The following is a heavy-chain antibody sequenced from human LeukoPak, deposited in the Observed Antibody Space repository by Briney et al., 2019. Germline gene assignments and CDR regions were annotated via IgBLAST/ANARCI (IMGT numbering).Heavy chain of an antibody. Sequence: GGSLRLSCAASGFTFSNFGMHWVRQAPGKGLEWVAFIRYDGTNKYYADSVKGRFTISRDNSKNTLYLQMNSLGAEDTAVYYCARGLIVVVPAAHYWGQGTLVTVSS. CDR2: IRYDGTNK. D-gene: IGHD2-2*01. V-gene: IGHV3-30*02. CDR3: ARGLIVVVPAAHY. J-gene: IGHJ4*02. CDR1: GFTFSNFG.